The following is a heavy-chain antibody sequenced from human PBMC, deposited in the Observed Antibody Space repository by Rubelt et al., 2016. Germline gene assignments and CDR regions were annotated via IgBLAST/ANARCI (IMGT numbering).Heavy chain of an antibody. J-gene: IGHJ4*02. CDR2: ISSSGSTI. V-gene: IGHV3-48*03. Sequence: EVQLVESGGGLVQPGGSLRLSCAASGFTFSSYEMNWVRQAPGKGLEWVSYISSSGSTIYYADSVKGRFTISRDNAKNSLYLQMNSLRAEDTAVYYCARAGREGIAVAGTGGFDYWGQGTLVTVSS. CDR3: ARAGREGIAVAGTGGFDY. D-gene: IGHD6-19*01. CDR1: GFTFSSYE.